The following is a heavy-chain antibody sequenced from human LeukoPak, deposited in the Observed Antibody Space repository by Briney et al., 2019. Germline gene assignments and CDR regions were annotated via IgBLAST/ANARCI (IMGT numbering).Heavy chain of an antibody. D-gene: IGHD6-6*01. Sequence: PGGSLRLSCVASGFTFSNFDMSWVRQAPWKGLEWVSGISNSGGSTYYADSVKGRFTISRDNSKNTLYLQMNSLRAEDTAVFYCAKQSTARSLGEGGQGTLVTVSS. CDR2: ISNSGGST. J-gene: IGHJ4*02. CDR3: AKQSTARSLGE. V-gene: IGHV3-23*01. CDR1: GFTFSNFD.